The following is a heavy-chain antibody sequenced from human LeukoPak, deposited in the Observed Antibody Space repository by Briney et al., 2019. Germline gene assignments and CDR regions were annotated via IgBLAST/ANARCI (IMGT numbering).Heavy chain of an antibody. V-gene: IGHV4-59*01. J-gene: IGHJ4*02. CDR1: GGSISYYY. D-gene: IGHD2-15*01. CDR3: ARKGGHFDY. CDR2: IYYNGST. Sequence: SETLSLICTVSGGSISYYYWSWIRQSPGKGLEWIGYIYYNGSTNYNPSLKSRVTISVDMSKNQFSLKVTSVTAADTAIYYCARKGGHFDYWGQGTLVTVSS.